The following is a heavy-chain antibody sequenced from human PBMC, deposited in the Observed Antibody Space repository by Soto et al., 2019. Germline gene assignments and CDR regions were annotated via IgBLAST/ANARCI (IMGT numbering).Heavy chain of an antibody. D-gene: IGHD6-13*01. J-gene: IGHJ4*02. CDR2: TDSGGAT. V-gene: IGHV3-23*01. CDR3: AKDRRHSSPWYGDLDS. CDR1: GFTFSSYA. Sequence: GGSLRLSCAASGFTFSSYAMSWVRQAPGEGLEWVSATDSGGATYYAASVKGRFTVSRDNSKNTLYLQMNDLRAEDTALYYCAKDRRHSSPWYGDLDSWGQGTLVTVSS.